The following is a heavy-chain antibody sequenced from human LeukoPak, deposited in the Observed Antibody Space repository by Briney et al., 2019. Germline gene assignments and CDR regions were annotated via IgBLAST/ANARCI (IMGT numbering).Heavy chain of an antibody. D-gene: IGHD4-17*01. Sequence: GGALRLSCVASGFTFIIYVMSWVRQAPGKGLEWVSGISGSGSTYYADSVKGRFTISRDNSKNTLYLQMNSLRAEDTAVYYCVEGDDYRDFDYWGQGTLVTVFS. J-gene: IGHJ4*02. V-gene: IGHV3-23*01. CDR3: VEGDDYRDFDY. CDR1: GFTFIIYV. CDR2: ISGSGST.